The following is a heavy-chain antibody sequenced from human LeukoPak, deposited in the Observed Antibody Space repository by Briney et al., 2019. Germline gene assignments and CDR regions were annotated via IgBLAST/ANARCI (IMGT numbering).Heavy chain of an antibody. CDR2: IYYSGSA. J-gene: IGHJ4*02. V-gene: IGHV4-61*01. CDR3: ARGATIAARPFDY. D-gene: IGHD6-6*01. Sequence: SETLSLTCTVSGGSVSSGSYYWSWIRQPPGKGLEWIGYIYYSGSANYNPSLKSRVTISVDTSKNQFSLKLSSVTAADTAVYYCARGATIAARPFDYWGQGTLVTVSS. CDR1: GGSVSSGSYY.